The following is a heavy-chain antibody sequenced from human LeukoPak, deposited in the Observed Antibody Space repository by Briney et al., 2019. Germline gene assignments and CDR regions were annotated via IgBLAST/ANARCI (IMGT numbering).Heavy chain of an antibody. CDR2: ISAYNGNT. V-gene: IGHV1-18*01. D-gene: IGHD6-19*01. CDR1: GYTFTSYG. J-gene: IGHJ4*02. CDR3: AIAVAGTEDY. Sequence: GESLKISCKGSGYTFTSYGISWVRQAPGQGLEWMGWISAYNGNTNYAQKLQGRVAMTTDTSTSTAYMELRSLRSDDTAVYYCAIAVAGTEDYWGQGTLVTVSS.